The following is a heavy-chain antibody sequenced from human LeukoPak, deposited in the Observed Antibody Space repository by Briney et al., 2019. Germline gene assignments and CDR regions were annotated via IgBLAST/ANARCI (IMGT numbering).Heavy chain of an antibody. D-gene: IGHD3-22*01. J-gene: IGHJ3*02. CDR1: GFTVTSSA. Sequence: SVKVSYKASGFTVTSSAVQWVRQARGQRLEWIGWIVVGSGNTNYAQKFQERVTITRDMSTSTAYMELSSLRSEDTAVYYCAVLTYDYDRSGSSDAFDIWGRGTMVTVSS. CDR2: IVVGSGNT. CDR3: AVLTYDYDRSGSSDAFDI. V-gene: IGHV1-58*01.